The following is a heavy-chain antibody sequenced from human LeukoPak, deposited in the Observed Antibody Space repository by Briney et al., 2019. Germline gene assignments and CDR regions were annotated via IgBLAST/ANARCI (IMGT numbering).Heavy chain of an antibody. V-gene: IGHV4-59*08. D-gene: IGHD6-19*01. J-gene: IGHJ3*02. CDR2: MYYSGST. Sequence: SETLSLTCTVSGGSIRSYYWSWIRQPPGKGLEWIGYMYYSGSTKYNPSLKSRVTISVDTSKNQVFLNLSSVTAADTAVYYCARRVSWSSGWNDAFDIWGQGTMVTVSS. CDR1: GGSIRSYY. CDR3: ARRVSWSSGWNDAFDI.